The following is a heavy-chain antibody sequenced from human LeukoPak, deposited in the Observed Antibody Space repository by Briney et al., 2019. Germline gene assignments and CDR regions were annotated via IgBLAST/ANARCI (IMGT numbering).Heavy chain of an antibody. CDR2: ISSSGSTI. CDR3: ARDRYDSSGSDY. V-gene: IGHV3-48*03. D-gene: IGHD3-22*01. Sequence: RPGGSLRPSCAASGFTFSSYEMNWVRQAPGKGLEWVSYISSSGSTIYYADSVKGRFTISRDNAKNSLYLQMNSLRAEDTAVYYCARDRYDSSGSDYWGQGTLVTVSS. CDR1: GFTFSSYE. J-gene: IGHJ4*02.